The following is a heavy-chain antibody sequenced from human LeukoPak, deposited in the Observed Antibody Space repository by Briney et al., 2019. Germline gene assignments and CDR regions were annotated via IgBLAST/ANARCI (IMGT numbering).Heavy chain of an antibody. V-gene: IGHV4-34*01. CDR2: INHSGST. J-gene: IGHJ4*02. Sequence: SETLSLTCAVYGGSFSGYYWSWIRQPPGKGLEWIGEINHSGSTNYNPSLKSRVTISVDTSKNQFSLKLSSVTAADTAVYYCARGLLRREDYWGQGTLVTVSS. CDR1: GGSFSGYY. CDR3: ARGLLRREDY. D-gene: IGHD5-12*01.